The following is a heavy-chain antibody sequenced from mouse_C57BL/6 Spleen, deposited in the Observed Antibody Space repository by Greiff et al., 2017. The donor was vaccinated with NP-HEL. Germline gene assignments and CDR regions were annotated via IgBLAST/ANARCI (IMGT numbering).Heavy chain of an antibody. CDR1: GFNIKDYY. CDR3: TTRHYGSSYDWFAY. D-gene: IGHD1-1*01. CDR2: IDPEDGDT. J-gene: IGHJ3*01. V-gene: IGHV14-1*01. Sequence: VQLKQSGAELVRPGASVKLSCTASGFNIKDYYMHWVKQRPEQGLEWIGRIDPEDGDTEYAPKFQGKATMTADTSSNTAYLQLSSLTSEDTAVYSWTTRHYGSSYDWFAYWGQGTLVTVSA.